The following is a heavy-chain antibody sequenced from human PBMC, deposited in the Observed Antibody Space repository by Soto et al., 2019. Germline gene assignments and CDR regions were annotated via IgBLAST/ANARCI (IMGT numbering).Heavy chain of an antibody. D-gene: IGHD4-17*01. V-gene: IGHV4-31*03. Sequence: QVQLQESGPGLVKPSQTLSLTCTVSGGSISTGGYYWSWIRQHPGRALEWIGYIYHSGMTFSNPSLQSRVAISIDTSENQLSLKLSSVTAADTAVYYCATVRWELHDAFDIWGHGTMVSVSS. CDR3: ATVRWELHDAFDI. J-gene: IGHJ3*02. CDR2: IYHSGMT. CDR1: GGSISTGGYY.